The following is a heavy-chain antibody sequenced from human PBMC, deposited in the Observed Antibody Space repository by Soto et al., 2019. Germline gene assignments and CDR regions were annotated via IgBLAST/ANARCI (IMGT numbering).Heavy chain of an antibody. Sequence: QVQLQQWGAGLLKPSETLSLTCAVYGGSFSGYYWSWIRQPPGKGLEWIGEINHSGSTNYNPSLKSRVTISVDTSKNQFSLKLSSLTAADTAVYYCARGRPITMVRGVTGLDYWGQGTLVTVSS. CDR1: GGSFSGYY. D-gene: IGHD3-10*01. V-gene: IGHV4-34*01. CDR3: ARGRPITMVRGVTGLDY. J-gene: IGHJ4*02. CDR2: INHSGST.